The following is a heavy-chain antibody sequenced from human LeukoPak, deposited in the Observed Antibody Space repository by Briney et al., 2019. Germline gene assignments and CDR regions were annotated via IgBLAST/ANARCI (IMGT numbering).Heavy chain of an antibody. Sequence: PGGSLRLSCVASGFTLSTHTMKWVRPASGKGLGWGSSISSASTYIYSADSVRGRFTISRDNAKNSLYLQMNSLRAEDTAVYYCARDTDGYSYGLNYFDYWGQGTLVTVSS. D-gene: IGHD5-18*01. CDR1: GFTLSTHT. V-gene: IGHV3-21*01. CDR2: ISSASTYI. CDR3: ARDTDGYSYGLNYFDY. J-gene: IGHJ4*02.